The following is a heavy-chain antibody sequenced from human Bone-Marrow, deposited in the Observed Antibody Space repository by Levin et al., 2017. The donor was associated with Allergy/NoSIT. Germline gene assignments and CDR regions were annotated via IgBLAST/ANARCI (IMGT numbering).Heavy chain of an antibody. V-gene: IGHV2-5*02. CDR3: AQRGQTTTAFDY. CDR2: IYGDGAE. Sequence: KGSGPTLVKPTQTLTLTCTFSGFSLSTAEVGVGWIRQPPGKALEWLALIYGDGAERYSPSLKSRLTITKDTSKNQVVLTMTNMDPVDTATYYCAQRGQTTTAFDYWGQGTLVTVSS. D-gene: IGHD1-1*01. J-gene: IGHJ4*02. CDR1: GFSLSTAEVG.